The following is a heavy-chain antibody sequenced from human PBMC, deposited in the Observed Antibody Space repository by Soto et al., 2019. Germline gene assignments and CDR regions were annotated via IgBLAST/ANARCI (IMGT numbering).Heavy chain of an antibody. CDR3: ARDLLTTYPNWFDP. CDR2: ISSSSSTI. V-gene: IGHV3-48*02. J-gene: IGHJ5*02. CDR1: GFTFSSYS. D-gene: IGHD3-9*01. Sequence: GGSLTLSCAASGFTFSSYSMNWVRQAPGKGLEWVFYISSSSSTIYYADSVKGRFTISRDNGKNSLYLQMNSLRDEDTAVYYCARDLLTTYPNWFDPWGQGTLVTVSS.